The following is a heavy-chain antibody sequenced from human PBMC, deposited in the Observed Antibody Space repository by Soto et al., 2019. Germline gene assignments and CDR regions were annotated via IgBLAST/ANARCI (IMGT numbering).Heavy chain of an antibody. CDR1: NGSFSGYY. J-gene: IGHJ3*02. CDR2: INHSGST. CDR3: ARTKGLRRHGAMDI. V-gene: IGHV4-34*01. D-gene: IGHD1-26*01. Sequence: QVQLHQWGAGLLKPSETLSLTCTIYNGSFSGYYWGWLRQPPGKGLEWIGHINHSGSTTYNPSLKSRVTIAVDTSENHFSLRLRSMTAADTAVYYCARTKGLRRHGAMDIWGQGTVVTISS.